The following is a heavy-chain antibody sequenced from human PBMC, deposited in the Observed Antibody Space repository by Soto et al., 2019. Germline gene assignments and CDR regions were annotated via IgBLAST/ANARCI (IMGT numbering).Heavy chain of an antibody. CDR1: GDIFSSYP. J-gene: IGHJ2*01. D-gene: IGHD3-10*01. CDR3: ARDRGSQNWYFGV. V-gene: IGHV1-69*01. CDR2: IVPLLGTA. Sequence: QVQLVQSGAEVKKPGSSVKVSCKASGDIFSSYPFSWVRQAPGQGLEWMGGIVPLLGTADYAQKFQDRVTIIADDSTSTVYMELSSLRSDDTAVYYCARDRGSQNWYFGVWGRGTLVSVSS.